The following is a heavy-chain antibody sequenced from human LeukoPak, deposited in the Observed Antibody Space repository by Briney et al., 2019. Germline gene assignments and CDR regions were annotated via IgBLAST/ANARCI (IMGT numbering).Heavy chain of an antibody. Sequence: SETLSLTCTVSGGSISSGGYYWSWIRQHPGKGLEWIGYIYYSGSTYYNPSLKSRVTISVDTSKNQFSLKLGSVTAADTAVYYCARDYARPQAYLGMDVWGQGPRVTVPS. CDR1: GGSISSGGYY. CDR2: IYYSGST. V-gene: IGHV4-31*03. CDR3: ARDYARPQAYLGMDV. J-gene: IGHJ6*02. D-gene: IGHD2-21*01.